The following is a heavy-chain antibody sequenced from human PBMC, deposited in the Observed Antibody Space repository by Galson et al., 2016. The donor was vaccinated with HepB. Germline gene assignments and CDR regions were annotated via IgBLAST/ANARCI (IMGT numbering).Heavy chain of an antibody. Sequence: SLRLSCAASGFTFSNYDMHWVRQSMGKGLEWVSGYVVAGNTYYADSVKGRFTISREDGENSLYLQMNSLRAEDTALYYCAKDMTTMVRGVMHYWGQGTLVTVSS. CDR1: GFTFSNYD. D-gene: IGHD3-10*01. CDR3: AKDMTTMVRGVMHY. J-gene: IGHJ4*02. V-gene: IGHV3-13*01. CDR2: YVVAGNT.